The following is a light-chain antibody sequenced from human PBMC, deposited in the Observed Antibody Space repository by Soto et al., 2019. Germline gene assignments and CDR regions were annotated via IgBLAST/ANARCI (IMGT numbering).Light chain of an antibody. Sequence: DVQVTKSPSSLSASVGDRVSITCRATKSINTYVNWYQQKPGKAPKLLIYTATSLQSGVPSRFSGSGSGTEFTLTISSLQPDDFATYYCQQLNTYPSTSGGGTKVDI. V-gene: IGKV1-9*01. CDR1: KSINTY. J-gene: IGKJ4*01. CDR2: TAT. CDR3: QQLNTYPST.